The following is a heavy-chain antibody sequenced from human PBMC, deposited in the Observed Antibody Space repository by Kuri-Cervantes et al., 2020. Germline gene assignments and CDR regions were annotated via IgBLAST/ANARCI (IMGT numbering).Heavy chain of an antibody. D-gene: IGHD1-26*01. Sequence: ASVKVSCKASVFTFTSHAISWVRQAPGQGLEWMGWISTYDGDTNYAQKLQGRVTITTERSTSTAYMELRSLKSEDTAVYYCARGWEEDPFDNWGQGTMVTVSS. J-gene: IGHJ3*02. V-gene: IGHV1-18*01. CDR3: ARGWEEDPFDN. CDR2: ISTYDGDT. CDR1: VFTFTSHA.